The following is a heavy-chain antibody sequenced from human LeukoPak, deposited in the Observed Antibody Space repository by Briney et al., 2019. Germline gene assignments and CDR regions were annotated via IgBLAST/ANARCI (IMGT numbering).Heavy chain of an antibody. CDR3: AGEGGSNWFDP. D-gene: IGHD3-10*01. V-gene: IGHV4-30-4*08. Sequence: SETLSLTCAVSGGSISSGDYYWSWIRQPPGKGLEWIGYIYYSGSTCYNPSLKSRVTISVDTSKNQFSLKLSSVTAADTAVYYCAGEGGSNWFDPWGQGTLVTVSS. CDR2: IYYSGST. J-gene: IGHJ5*02. CDR1: GGSISSGDYY.